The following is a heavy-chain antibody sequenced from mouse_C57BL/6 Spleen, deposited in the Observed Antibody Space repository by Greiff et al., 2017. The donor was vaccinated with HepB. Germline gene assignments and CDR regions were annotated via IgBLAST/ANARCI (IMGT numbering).Heavy chain of an antibody. D-gene: IGHD2-5*01. Sequence: EVQLVESGAELVKPGASVKLSCTASGFNIKDYYMHWVKQRTEQGLEWIGRIDPEDGETKYAPIFQGKATITADTSSNTAYLQLSSLTSEDTAVYYSALSNYVFDYWGQGTTVAVSS. CDR1: GFNIKDYY. J-gene: IGHJ2*01. V-gene: IGHV14-2*01. CDR3: ALSNYVFDY. CDR2: IDPEDGET.